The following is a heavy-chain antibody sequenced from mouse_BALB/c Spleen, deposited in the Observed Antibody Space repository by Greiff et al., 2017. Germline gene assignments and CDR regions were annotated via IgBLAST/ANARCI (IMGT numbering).Heavy chain of an antibody. CDR3: ARGWTYCRYDWFAY. CDR2: IRNKANGYTT. Sequence: EVKLVESGGGLVQPGGSLRLSCATSGFTFTDYYMSWVRQPPGKALEWLGFIRNKANGYTTEYSASVKGRFTISRDNSQSILYLQMNTLRAEDSATYYCARGWTYCRYDWFAYWGEGTLVTVSA. J-gene: IGHJ3*01. CDR1: GFTFTDYY. V-gene: IGHV7-3*02. D-gene: IGHD2-14*01.